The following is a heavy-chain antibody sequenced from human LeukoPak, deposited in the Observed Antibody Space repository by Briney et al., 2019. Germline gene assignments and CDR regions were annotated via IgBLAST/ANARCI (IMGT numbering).Heavy chain of an antibody. CDR2: IKEDGSEK. CDR3: ARRGSTDY. D-gene: IGHD2/OR15-2a*01. J-gene: IGHJ4*02. Sequence: PGGSLTLSCAASGFSFSGYWMTWVRQAPGTGLEWVANIKEDGSEKYYADFVKGRFTISRDNAKNSLDLQMNSLRAEDTAVYYCARRGSTDYWGQGTLVTVSS. V-gene: IGHV3-7*03. CDR1: GFSFSGYW.